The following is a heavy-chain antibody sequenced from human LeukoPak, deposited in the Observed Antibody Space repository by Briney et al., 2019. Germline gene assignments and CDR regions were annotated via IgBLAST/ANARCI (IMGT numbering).Heavy chain of an antibody. V-gene: IGHV4-34*01. Sequence: PSETLSLTCAVYGGSFSGYYWSWIRQPPGKGLEWIGEINHSGSTNYNPSLKSRVTISVDTSKNQFSLKLSSVTAADTAVYYCAGYDILTGYTYWGQGTLVTVSS. CDR2: INHSGST. D-gene: IGHD3-9*01. CDR1: GGSFSGYY. J-gene: IGHJ4*02. CDR3: AGYDILTGYTY.